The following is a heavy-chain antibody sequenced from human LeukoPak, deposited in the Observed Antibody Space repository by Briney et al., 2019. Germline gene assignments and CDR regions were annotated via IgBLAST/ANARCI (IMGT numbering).Heavy chain of an antibody. Sequence: PGGSLRLSCIASGFSLSGHWMHWARQLPGKGLVWVSRISPTGSTTSYADSVTGRFTVSRENAKNTLYLQVNNLRAEDTAVYYCARGPNSSWSGLDFWGQGTLLTVSS. CDR1: GFSLSGHW. D-gene: IGHD6-6*01. J-gene: IGHJ4*02. V-gene: IGHV3-74*01. CDR3: ARGPNSSWSGLDF. CDR2: ISPTGSTT.